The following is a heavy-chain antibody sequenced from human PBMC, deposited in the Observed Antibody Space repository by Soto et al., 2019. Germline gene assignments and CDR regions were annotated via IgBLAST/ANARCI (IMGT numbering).Heavy chain of an antibody. V-gene: IGHV1-8*01. CDR2: MNPNSGNT. J-gene: IGHJ6*02. CDR1: GYTFTSYD. CDR3: AREISYGLDV. Sequence: QVQLVQSGAEVKKTGASVKVSCKASGYTFTSYDINWVRQATGQGLEWMGWMNPNSGNTGYAQKFKGRVTMTRNTSITTAYMELSTLRSEDTAVYDCAREISYGLDVWGQGTTVTVSS.